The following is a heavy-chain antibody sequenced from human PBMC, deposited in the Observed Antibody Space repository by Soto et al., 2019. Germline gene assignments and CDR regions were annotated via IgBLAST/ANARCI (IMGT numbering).Heavy chain of an antibody. V-gene: IGHV1-18*01. CDR1: GYTFTSYG. CDR2: ISAYNGNT. Sequence: ASVKVSCKASGYTFTSYGISWVRQAPGQGLEWMGWISAYNGNTNYAQKLQGRVTMTTDTSTSTAYMELRSLRSDDTAVYYCARVDAMATMAVMDYWGQGTLVTVSS. J-gene: IGHJ4*02. D-gene: IGHD2-21*01. CDR3: ARVDAMATMAVMDY.